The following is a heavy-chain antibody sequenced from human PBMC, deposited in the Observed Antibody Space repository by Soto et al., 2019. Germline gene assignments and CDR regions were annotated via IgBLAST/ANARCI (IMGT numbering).Heavy chain of an antibody. CDR3: ARRGTYSSGWDY. Sequence: GESLKISCKAYGYSFTSYWIGWVRQMPEKGLEWMGITHGGDANTRYSPSFEGQVTISTDKSITTAYLQWSSLKASDTAMYYCARRGTYSSGWDYWGQGTLVTVSS. D-gene: IGHD6-19*01. J-gene: IGHJ4*02. V-gene: IGHV5-51*01. CDR2: THGGDANT. CDR1: GYSFTSYW.